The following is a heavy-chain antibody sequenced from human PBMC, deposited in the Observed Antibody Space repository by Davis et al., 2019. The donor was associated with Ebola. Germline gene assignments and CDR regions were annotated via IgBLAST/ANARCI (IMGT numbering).Heavy chain of an antibody. J-gene: IGHJ4*02. D-gene: IGHD3-16*01. CDR2: ISGGGGST. Sequence: GESLKISCAASGFTFSSYAMSWVRQAPGKGLEWVSAISGGGGSTYYADSVKGRFTISRDSSKNTLYLQMNSLRAEDTAVYYCARDPHNRNYWDYWGQGTLVTVSS. V-gene: IGHV3-23*01. CDR3: ARDPHNRNYWDY. CDR1: GFTFSSYA.